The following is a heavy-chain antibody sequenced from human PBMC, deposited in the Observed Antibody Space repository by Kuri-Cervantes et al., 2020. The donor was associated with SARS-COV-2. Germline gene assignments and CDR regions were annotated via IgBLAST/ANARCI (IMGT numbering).Heavy chain of an antibody. CDR3: ARDHPLWFGELFGAFDI. Sequence: GGSLRLSCATFGFTFSSYSMNWVRQAPGKGLEWVSSISSSNSYINYADSVKGRFTISRDNAKNSLYLQMNSLRAEDTAVYYCARDHPLWFGELFGAFDIWGQGKMVNVSS. CDR2: ISSSNSYI. D-gene: IGHD3-10*01. CDR1: GFTFSSYS. V-gene: IGHV3-21*01. J-gene: IGHJ3*02.